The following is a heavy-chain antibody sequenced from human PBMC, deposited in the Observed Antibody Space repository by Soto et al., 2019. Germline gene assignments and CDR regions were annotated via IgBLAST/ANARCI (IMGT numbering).Heavy chain of an antibody. Sequence: VRLVESGGNLVQPGGSLRLSCAASGFTFRNYWMTWVRQAPAKGLEWVADIHPDGSETYYVDSVRGRFTISRDNAENSLYLRLNSLRDDDTAVYYCTRNRGWHHLDNWGQGALVTVSS. CDR1: GFTFRNYW. V-gene: IGHV3-7*04. D-gene: IGHD6-19*01. J-gene: IGHJ4*02. CDR2: IHPDGSET. CDR3: TRNRGWHHLDN.